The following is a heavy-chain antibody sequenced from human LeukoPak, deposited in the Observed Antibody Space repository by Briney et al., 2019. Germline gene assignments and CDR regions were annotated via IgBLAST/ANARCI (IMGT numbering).Heavy chain of an antibody. CDR2: ISYDGSNK. CDR3: TRNLLGATPDF. J-gene: IGHJ4*02. D-gene: IGHD1-26*01. V-gene: IGHV3-30-3*01. CDR1: GFTFSSYA. Sequence: GRSLRLSCAASGFTFSSYAMHWVRQAPGKGLEWVAVISYDGSNKYYADSVKGRFTISRDNAKNTVYLQMSSLRADDTAVHFCTRNLLGATPDFWGQGTLVTV.